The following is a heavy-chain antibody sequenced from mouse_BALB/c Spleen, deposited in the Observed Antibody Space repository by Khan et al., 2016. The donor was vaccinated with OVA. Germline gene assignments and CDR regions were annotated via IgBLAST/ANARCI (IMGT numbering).Heavy chain of an antibody. D-gene: IGHD1-1*01. V-gene: IGHV3-2*02. J-gene: IGHJ2*01. CDR2: INKSGST. CDR3: ARDYYGSSYFDY. CDR1: GYSITSDYA. Sequence: EVQLQESGPGLVKPSQSLSLTCTVTGYSITSDYAWNWIRQFPGRKLEWMAYINKSGSTSYNPFLKSRISVTRDTSKNQFYLQLNSVTTEDAATYYCARDYYGSSYFDYWGQGTTLTVSS.